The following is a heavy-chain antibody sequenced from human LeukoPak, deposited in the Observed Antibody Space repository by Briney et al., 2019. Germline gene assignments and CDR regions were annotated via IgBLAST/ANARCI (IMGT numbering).Heavy chain of an antibody. D-gene: IGHD6-6*01. V-gene: IGHV1-18*01. Sequence: ASVKVSCKASGYTFTSYGISWVRQAPGQGLEWMGWISAYNGNTNYVQKLQGRVTMTTDTSTSTAYMELRSLRSDDTAVYYCARDRVAGSSIAARRVHFDYWGQGTLVTVSS. J-gene: IGHJ4*02. CDR2: ISAYNGNT. CDR1: GYTFTSYG. CDR3: ARDRVAGSSIAARRVHFDY.